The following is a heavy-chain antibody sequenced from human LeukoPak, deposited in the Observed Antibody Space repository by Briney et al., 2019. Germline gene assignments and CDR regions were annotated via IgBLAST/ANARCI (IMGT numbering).Heavy chain of an antibody. Sequence: SETLSLTCTVSGGSISSYYWSWIRQPPGKGLEWIGYIYYSGSTNYNPSLKSRVTISVDTSKNQSSLKLSSVTAADTAVYYCARVPLSSGYYHSNWFDPWGQGTLVTVSS. D-gene: IGHD3-22*01. J-gene: IGHJ5*02. CDR1: GGSISSYY. CDR3: ARVPLSSGYYHSNWFDP. V-gene: IGHV4-59*01. CDR2: IYYSGST.